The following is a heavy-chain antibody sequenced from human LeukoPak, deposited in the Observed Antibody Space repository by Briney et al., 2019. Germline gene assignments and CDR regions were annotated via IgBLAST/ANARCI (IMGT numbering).Heavy chain of an antibody. CDR1: GFTFSSYA. CDR3: TKAYDYSGYLGQGRWYFDY. V-gene: IGHV3-23*01. Sequence: PGGSLRLSCGASGFTFSSYAMAWVRQTPGKGLEWVSAIRGTGSSTYYADSVKGRFTISRDNSKSALYLQMNSLRAEDTAIYFCTKAYDYSGYLGQGRWYFDYWGQGTLVNVSS. J-gene: IGHJ4*02. CDR2: IRGTGSST. D-gene: IGHD3-22*01.